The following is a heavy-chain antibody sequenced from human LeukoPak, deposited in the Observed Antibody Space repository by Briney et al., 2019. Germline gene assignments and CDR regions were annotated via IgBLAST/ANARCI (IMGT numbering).Heavy chain of an antibody. CDR3: ARYRDGDRDISLDI. Sequence: SETLSLTCTVSGDSITSDYWSWIRQPPGKGLEWIGFINNRGTTSYNPSLTSRVTISRDMSKNHFALKLSSVSAADTAVYYCARYRDGDRDISLDIWGQGTLVTVSS. V-gene: IGHV4-59*08. J-gene: IGHJ4*02. D-gene: IGHD4-17*01. CDR1: GDSITSDY. CDR2: INNRGTT.